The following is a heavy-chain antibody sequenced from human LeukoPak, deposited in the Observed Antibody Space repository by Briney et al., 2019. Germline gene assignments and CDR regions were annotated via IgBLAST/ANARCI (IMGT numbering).Heavy chain of an antibody. J-gene: IGHJ3*02. D-gene: IGHD2-2*01. CDR1: GYTLTELS. CDR3: ATVLVVVPAAMRTDAFDI. Sequence: GASVKVSCKVSGYTLTELSMHWVRQAPGKGLEWMGGFDPEDGETIHAQKFQGRVTMTEDTSTDTAYMELSSLRSEDTAVYYCATVLVVVPAAMRTDAFDIWGQGTMVTVSS. CDR2: FDPEDGET. V-gene: IGHV1-24*01.